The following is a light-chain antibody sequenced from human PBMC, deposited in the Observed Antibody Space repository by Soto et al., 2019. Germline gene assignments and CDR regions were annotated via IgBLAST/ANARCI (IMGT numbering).Light chain of an antibody. V-gene: IGKV3-15*01. CDR3: HQYNQWPLWT. J-gene: IGKJ1*01. CDR1: QGVRNT. CDR2: GAS. Sequence: EVVMTQSPVTLSVSPGESATLSCRASQGVRNTLAWYQQRPGQAHRLLIYGASTRAAGIPARFSGSGSETEFTLTIRSLQSEDFAVYYCHQYNQWPLWTFGQGTKVEIK.